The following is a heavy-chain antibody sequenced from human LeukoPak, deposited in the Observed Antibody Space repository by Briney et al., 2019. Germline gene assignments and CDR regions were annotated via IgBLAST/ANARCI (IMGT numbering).Heavy chain of an antibody. D-gene: IGHD2-2*01. CDR3: ARDGGGTSADYYFDY. J-gene: IGHJ4*02. CDR2: LSYDGRDK. CDR1: RFTFTSYA. Sequence: TGRSLRLACAASRFTFTSYAMHWVRQAPGKGLEWVAVLSYDGRDKHYADSVKGRFTISRDNSKSTLYLQMNSLRAVDTAVYYCARDGGGTSADYYFDYWGQGALVTVSS. V-gene: IGHV3-30*04.